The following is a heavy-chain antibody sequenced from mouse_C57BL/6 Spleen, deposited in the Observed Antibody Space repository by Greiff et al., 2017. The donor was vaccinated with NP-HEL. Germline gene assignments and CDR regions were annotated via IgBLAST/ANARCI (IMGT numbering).Heavy chain of an antibody. Sequence: EVQLVESGGGLVKPGGSLKLSCAASGFTFSSYAMSWVRQTPEKRLEWVATISDGGSYTYYPDNVKGRFTISRDNAKNNLYLQMSHLKSEDTARYYCARDQAGPDYWGQGTTLTVSS. V-gene: IGHV5-4*01. CDR1: GFTFSSYA. D-gene: IGHD3-2*02. CDR2: ISDGGSYT. CDR3: ARDQAGPDY. J-gene: IGHJ2*01.